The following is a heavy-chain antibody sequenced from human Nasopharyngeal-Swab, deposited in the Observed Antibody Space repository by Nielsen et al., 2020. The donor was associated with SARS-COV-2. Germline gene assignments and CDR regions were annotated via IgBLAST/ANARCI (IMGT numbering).Heavy chain of an antibody. V-gene: IGHV4-34*01. J-gene: IGHJ5*02. CDR1: GGSFSGYY. CDR2: INHSGST. Sequence: SETLSLTFAVYGGSFSGYYWSWIRKPPGKGLEWIGEINHSGSTNYNPSLKSRVTISVDTSKNQYSLKLSSVTAADTAVYYCARMIVGAPRWFDPWGQGTLVTVSS. D-gene: IGHD1-26*01. CDR3: ARMIVGAPRWFDP.